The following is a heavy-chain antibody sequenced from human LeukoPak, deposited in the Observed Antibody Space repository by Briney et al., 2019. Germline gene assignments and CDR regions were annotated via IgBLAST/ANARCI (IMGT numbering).Heavy chain of an antibody. J-gene: IGHJ4*02. D-gene: IGHD1-7*01. CDR3: AKDLWRIISLELRGCAFDY. V-gene: IGHV3-30*02. CDR1: GFTFSSYA. Sequence: HPGGSLRLSCAASGFTFSSYAMSWVRQAPGKGLEWVAFIRYDGSNKYYADSVKGRFTISRDNSKNTLYLQMNSLRAEDTAVYYCAKDLWRIISLELRGCAFDYWGQGTLVTVSS. CDR2: IRYDGSNK.